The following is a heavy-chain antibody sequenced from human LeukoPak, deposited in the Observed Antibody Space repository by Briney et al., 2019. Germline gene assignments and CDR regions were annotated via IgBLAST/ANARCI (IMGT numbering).Heavy chain of an antibody. Sequence: SQTLSLTCTVSGGSISSGDYYWSWIRQPPGKGLEWIGYIYYSGSTYYNPSLKSRVTISVDTSKNQFSLKLSSVTAADTAVYYCARGIAIQDYYYYYMDVWGKGTTVTVSS. J-gene: IGHJ6*03. V-gene: IGHV4-30-4*08. CDR1: GGSISSGDYY. CDR3: ARGIAIQDYYYYYMDV. CDR2: IYYSGST.